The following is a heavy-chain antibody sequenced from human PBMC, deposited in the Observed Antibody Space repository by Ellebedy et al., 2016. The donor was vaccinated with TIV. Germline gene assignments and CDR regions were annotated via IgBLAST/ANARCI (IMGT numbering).Heavy chain of an antibody. J-gene: IGHJ5*02. Sequence: ASVKVSCKASGYTFTSYYMHWVRQAPGQGLEWMGIINPSGGSTSYAQKFQGRVSMTTDTSTSTAYMDLRSLRSDDTAVYFCARLLVSRFDPWGQGTLVTVSS. CDR2: INPSGGST. V-gene: IGHV1-46*01. CDR3: ARLLVSRFDP. D-gene: IGHD2-2*01. CDR1: GYTFTSYY.